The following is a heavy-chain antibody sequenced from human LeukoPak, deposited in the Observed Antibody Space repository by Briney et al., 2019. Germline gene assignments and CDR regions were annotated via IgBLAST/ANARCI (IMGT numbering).Heavy chain of an antibody. J-gene: IGHJ4*02. CDR1: GGSISSSNYY. Sequence: SETLSLTCTVSGGSISSSNYYWGWIRQPPGKGLEWIGTIYYSGSTYYNPSLKSRITISVDTSKNQFSLKMRSVTAADTAVYYCARPTSKLGSFDYWGQGTLVTVAS. D-gene: IGHD2/OR15-2a*01. CDR3: ARPTSKLGSFDY. CDR2: IYYSGST. V-gene: IGHV4-39*01.